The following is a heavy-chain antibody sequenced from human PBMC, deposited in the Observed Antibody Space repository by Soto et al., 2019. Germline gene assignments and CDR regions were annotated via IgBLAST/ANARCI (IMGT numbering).Heavy chain of an antibody. V-gene: IGHV3-30*18. CDR1: GFTFSSYG. CDR2: ISYDGSNK. Sequence: GGSLRLSCEASGFTFSSYGMHWVRQAPGKGLEWVAVISYDGSNKYYADSVKGRFTISRDNSKNTLYLQMNSLRAEDTAVYYCAKDPNRGYCSSTSCYTNWFDPWGQGTLVTVSS. CDR3: AKDPNRGYCSSTSCYTNWFDP. J-gene: IGHJ5*02. D-gene: IGHD2-2*02.